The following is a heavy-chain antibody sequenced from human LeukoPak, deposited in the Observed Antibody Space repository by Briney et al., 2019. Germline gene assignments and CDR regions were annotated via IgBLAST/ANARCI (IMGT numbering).Heavy chain of an antibody. D-gene: IGHD4-17*01. CDR3: AKDYVVDADYGDYSGESFDH. V-gene: IGHV3-23*01. J-gene: IGHJ4*02. Sequence: GGSLRLSCAASGFTFSRYDLSWVRQAPGKGLECVSTIGRGVGSTYYADSVKGRFTISRDNSKNTLYLQMNSLRAEDTAVYYCAKDYVVDADYGDYSGESFDHWGQGTLVTVSS. CDR1: GFTFSRYD. CDR2: IGRGVGST.